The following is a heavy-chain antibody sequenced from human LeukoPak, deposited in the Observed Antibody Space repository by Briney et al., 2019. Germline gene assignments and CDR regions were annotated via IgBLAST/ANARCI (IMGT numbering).Heavy chain of an antibody. V-gene: IGHV3-48*01. CDR2: ISSSSSTI. CDR1: GFTFSSYS. D-gene: IGHD4-11*01. CDR3: AKDVGRGYSNQIRAFDI. Sequence: PGGSLRLSCAASGFTFSSYSMNWVRQAPGKGLEWVSYISSSSSTIYYADSVKGRFTISRDNSKNTLYLQMNSLRAEDTAVYYCAKDVGRGYSNQIRAFDIWGQGTMVTVSS. J-gene: IGHJ3*02.